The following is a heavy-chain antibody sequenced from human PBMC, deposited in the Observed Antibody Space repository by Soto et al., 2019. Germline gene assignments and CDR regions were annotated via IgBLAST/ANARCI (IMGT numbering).Heavy chain of an antibody. V-gene: IGHV4-34*01. Sequence: NPSETLSLTCAVYGGSFSGYYWSWIRQPPGKGLEWIGEINHSGSTNYNPSLKSRVTISVDTSKNQFSLKLSSVTAADTAVYYCARDGYLAYCGGDCYRQFDYWGQGTLVTVSS. CDR3: ARDGYLAYCGGDCYRQFDY. CDR1: GGSFSGYY. J-gene: IGHJ4*02. D-gene: IGHD2-21*02. CDR2: INHSGST.